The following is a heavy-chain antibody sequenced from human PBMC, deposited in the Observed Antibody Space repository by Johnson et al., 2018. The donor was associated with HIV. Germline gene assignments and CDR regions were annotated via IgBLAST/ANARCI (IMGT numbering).Heavy chain of an antibody. CDR1: GFTFDDYA. D-gene: IGHD3-22*01. V-gene: IGHV3-9*01. CDR3: ARDVKYYDSSGYYSDAFDI. CDR2: ISWNSATT. J-gene: IGHJ3*02. Sequence: VQLVESGGGVVQPGRSLRLSCAASGFTFDDYAMHWVRQVPGKGLEWVSGISWNSATTGYADSVQGRLTISRDNAKKSLYLQVNSLRGEDTALYYCARDVKYYDSSGYYSDAFDIWGQGTLVTVSS.